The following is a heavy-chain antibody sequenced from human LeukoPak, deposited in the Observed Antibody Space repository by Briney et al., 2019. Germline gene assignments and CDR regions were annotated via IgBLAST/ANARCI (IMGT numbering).Heavy chain of an antibody. V-gene: IGHV1-46*01. J-gene: IGHJ5*02. CDR1: GYVYTSHW. Sequence: ASVKVSCKASGYVYTSHWMHWVRQAPGQGLEWMGVINPSGTTTVYAQKFQGRVTMTRDASTSTDYLELRSLRSEDTATYYCARDHSRTEGGTSFWWFDPWGQGTLVTVSP. CDR3: ARDHSRTEGGTSFWWFDP. D-gene: IGHD1-26*01. CDR2: INPSGTTT.